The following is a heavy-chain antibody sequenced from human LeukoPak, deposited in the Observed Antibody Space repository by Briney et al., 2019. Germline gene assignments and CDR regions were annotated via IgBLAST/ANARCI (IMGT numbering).Heavy chain of an antibody. J-gene: IGHJ4*02. CDR3: ASGPTWQQLARW. Sequence: GRSLRLSCAASGFTFSNYPMHWVSQAPGEGLEYVSGISNNGGSTYYANSVKGRFTISRDNSKNTLYLQMGSLRAEDMAVYYCASGPTWQQLARWWGQGTLVTVSS. CDR1: GFTFSNYP. D-gene: IGHD6-13*01. CDR2: ISNNGGST. V-gene: IGHV3-64*01.